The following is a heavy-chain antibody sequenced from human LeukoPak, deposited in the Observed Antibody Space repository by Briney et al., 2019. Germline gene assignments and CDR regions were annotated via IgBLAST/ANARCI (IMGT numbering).Heavy chain of an antibody. CDR3: ARGGDTGNGMDV. Sequence: SETLSLTCTVSGGSISSGDYYWGWIRQPPGKGLEWIGYIYYSGSTYYNPSLKSRVTISVDTSKNQFSLKLSSVTAADTAVYYCARGGDTGNGMDVWGQGTTVTVSS. D-gene: IGHD3-16*01. CDR1: GGSISSGDYY. V-gene: IGHV4-30-4*01. J-gene: IGHJ6*02. CDR2: IYYSGST.